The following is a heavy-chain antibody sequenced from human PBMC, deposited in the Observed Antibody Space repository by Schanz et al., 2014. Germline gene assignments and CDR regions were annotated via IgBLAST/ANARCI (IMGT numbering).Heavy chain of an antibody. V-gene: IGHV3-23*04. J-gene: IGHJ6*03. D-gene: IGHD6-19*01. Sequence: VQLVESGGGLVKPGGSLRLSCAASGFGFDDYAMSWVRQAPGKGLEWVSGLTEGGGGTYYTDAVKGRFTISRDSSKNTQYLQVNSRRAEDTAVYYCARDHQWLDRYYMDVWGKGTTVTVSS. CDR2: LTEGGGGT. CDR3: ARDHQWLDRYYMDV. CDR1: GFGFDDYA.